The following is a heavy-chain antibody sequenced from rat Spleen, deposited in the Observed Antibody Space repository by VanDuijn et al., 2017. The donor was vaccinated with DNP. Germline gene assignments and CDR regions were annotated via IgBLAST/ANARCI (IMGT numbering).Heavy chain of an antibody. Sequence: EVQLVESGGGLVQPGRSLKLSCAVSGFTFSDYDMAWVRQAPTKGLAWVASITYDGGTTYYRDSVKGRFTVSRDNAKSTLYLQMDSLRSEDTATYYCVRHVDYWGQGVMVTVSS. CDR1: GFTFSDYD. CDR2: ITYDGGTT. J-gene: IGHJ2*01. CDR3: VRHVDY. V-gene: IGHV5-7*01.